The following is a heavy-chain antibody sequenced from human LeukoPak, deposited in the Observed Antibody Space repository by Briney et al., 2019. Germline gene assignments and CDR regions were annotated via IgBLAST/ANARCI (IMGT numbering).Heavy chain of an antibody. CDR3: ARDRLGTYGMDV. J-gene: IGHJ6*02. V-gene: IGHV4-59*01. D-gene: IGHD1-1*01. CDR1: GGSISSYY. CDR2: IYYSGST. Sequence: SETLSLTCTASGGSISSYYWSWIRQPPGKGLEWIGYIYYSGSTNYNPSLKSRVTISVDTSKNQFSLKLSSVTAADTAVYYCARDRLGTYGMDVWGQGTTVTVSS.